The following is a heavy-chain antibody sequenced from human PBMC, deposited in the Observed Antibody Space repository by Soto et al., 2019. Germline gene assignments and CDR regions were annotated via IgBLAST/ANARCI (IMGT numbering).Heavy chain of an antibody. V-gene: IGHV5-51*01. Sequence: PGESLKISCKGSGYNFAGYWIAWVRQMPGKGLELMGIIYPSGSDTRYRPSFQGQVTISADKSISSAYLQWSSLRASDTAMYYCARGGVSTRTFDYWGQGTPVTVS. D-gene: IGHD3-3*01. CDR3: ARGGVSTRTFDY. CDR2: IYPSGSDT. J-gene: IGHJ4*02. CDR1: GYNFAGYW.